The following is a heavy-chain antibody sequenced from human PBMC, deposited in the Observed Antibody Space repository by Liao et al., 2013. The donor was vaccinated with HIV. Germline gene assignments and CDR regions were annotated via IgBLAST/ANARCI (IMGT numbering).Heavy chain of an antibody. V-gene: IGHV4-61*02. CDR1: GGSISSDSYY. CDR3: AREKVGAAGYSYYNYMDV. J-gene: IGHJ6*03. CDR2: IYPSGST. Sequence: QVQLQESGPGQVKPSQTLSLTCTVSGGSISSDSYYWTWIRQPAGKGLEWIGRIYPSGSTRYGPSLKSRVSISVDTSKNQFSLKLRSVTAADTALYYCAREKVGAAGYSYYNYMDVWGKGPRSPSP. D-gene: IGHD6-13*01.